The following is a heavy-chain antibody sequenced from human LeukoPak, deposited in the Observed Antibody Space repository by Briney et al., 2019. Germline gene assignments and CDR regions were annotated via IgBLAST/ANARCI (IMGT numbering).Heavy chain of an antibody. V-gene: IGHV4-4*07. CDR3: ARGLWFGDENPPYFDY. CDR2: IYTSGST. D-gene: IGHD3-10*01. J-gene: IGHJ4*02. CDR1: GVSISNYY. Sequence: SETLSLTCNVSGVSISNYYWNWIRQPAGKGLEWIGRIYTSGSTNYNPSLKSRVTISVDTSKNQFSLKLSSVTAADTAVYYCARGLWFGDENPPYFDYWGQGTLVTVSS.